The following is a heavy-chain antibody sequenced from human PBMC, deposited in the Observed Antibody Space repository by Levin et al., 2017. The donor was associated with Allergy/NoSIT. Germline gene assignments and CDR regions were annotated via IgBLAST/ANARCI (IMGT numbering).Heavy chain of an antibody. Sequence: LSLTCAASGFTFSSYAMSWVRQAPGKGLEWVSAISGSGGSTYYADSVKGRFTISRDNSKNTLYLQMNSLRAEDTAVYYCAKSRSYYYDSSGYYYVWGQGTLVTVSS. CDR3: AKSRSYYYDSSGYYYV. D-gene: IGHD3-22*01. CDR2: ISGSGGST. CDR1: GFTFSSYA. V-gene: IGHV3-23*01. J-gene: IGHJ4*02.